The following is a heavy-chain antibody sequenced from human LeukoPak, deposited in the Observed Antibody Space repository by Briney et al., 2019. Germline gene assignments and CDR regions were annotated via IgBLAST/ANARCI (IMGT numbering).Heavy chain of an antibody. D-gene: IGHD6-13*01. CDR3: ARDDDQSSSWLDAFDI. CDR1: GFTFSNYN. Sequence: GGSLRLSCAASGFTFSNYNMNWVRQAPGKGLEWISYISSSSSSINYADSVKGRFTISRDNDKNSLYLQMNSLRAEDTAVYYCARDDDQSSSWLDAFDIWGQGTMVTVSS. J-gene: IGHJ3*02. CDR2: ISSSSSSI. V-gene: IGHV3-48*01.